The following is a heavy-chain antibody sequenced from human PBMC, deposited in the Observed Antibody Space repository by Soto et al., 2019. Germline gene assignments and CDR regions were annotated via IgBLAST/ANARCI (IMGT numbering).Heavy chain of an antibody. CDR3: ARHGDYYFDY. J-gene: IGHJ4*02. CDR2: IRDTGRT. Sequence: QVQLQESGPGLVKPSGTLSLTCAVSGVSMSGSDWWSWIRQPPEKGLEWIGEIRDTGRTNYNPSLKXXVXMXXDRSKNHLSLHLNSVTAADTAVYYCARHGDYYFDYWGQGTLAIVSS. CDR1: GVSMSGSDW. V-gene: IGHV4-4*02. D-gene: IGHD4-17*01.